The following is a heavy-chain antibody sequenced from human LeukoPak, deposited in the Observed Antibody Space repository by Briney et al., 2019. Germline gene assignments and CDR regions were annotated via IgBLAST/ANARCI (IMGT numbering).Heavy chain of an antibody. CDR1: GGSISSGSYY. D-gene: IGHD6-6*01. CDR2: IYTSGST. J-gene: IGHJ6*03. CDR3: ARELVPEYYYYYNMDV. Sequence: PSQTLSLTCTVSGGSISSGSYYWSWIRQPAGKGLEWIGRIYTSGSTNYNPSLKSRVPISVDTSKNQFSLKLSSVTAADTAVYYCARELVPEYYYYYNMDVWGKGTTVTVSS. V-gene: IGHV4-61*02.